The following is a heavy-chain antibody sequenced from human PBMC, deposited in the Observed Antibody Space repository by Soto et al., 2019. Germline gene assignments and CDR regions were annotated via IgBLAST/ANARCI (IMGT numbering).Heavy chain of an antibody. D-gene: IGHD4-17*01. CDR2: INSDGSRT. V-gene: IGHV3-74*01. J-gene: IGHJ2*01. CDR3: ARGGYGAWYLYH. CDR1: GFTFSSYW. Sequence: EVQLVESGGGLVQPGGSLRLSCAASGFTFSSYWMHWVRQAPGTGRVWVSRINSDGSRTNFADSVKGRFTLSRDNAENTLYLQMNGLRAEDTAVYYCARGGYGAWYLYHWGRGTLATVSS.